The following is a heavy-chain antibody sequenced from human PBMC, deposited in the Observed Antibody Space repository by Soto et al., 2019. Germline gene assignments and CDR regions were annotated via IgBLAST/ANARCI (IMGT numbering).Heavy chain of an antibody. J-gene: IGHJ6*02. CDR2: ISTGSSTI. D-gene: IGHD1-26*01. Sequence: SLRLSCRASGFTLSDYEMHWVRQAPGKGLEWVSYISTGSSTIYYADSVKGRFTISRDNANKSLFLEMNSLRPEDTAVYYCARVRAGAANGYYGMDVWGQGTTVTVSS. CDR3: ARVRAGAANGYYGMDV. CDR1: GFTLSDYE. V-gene: IGHV3-48*03.